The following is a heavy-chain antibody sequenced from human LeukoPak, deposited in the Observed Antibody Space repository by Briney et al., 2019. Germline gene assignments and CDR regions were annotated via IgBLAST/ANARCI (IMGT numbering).Heavy chain of an antibody. D-gene: IGHD3-9*01. CDR2: IYSGGST. CDR3: ARDGRYFDWLFAFDY. V-gene: IGHV3-66*01. Sequence: GGSLRLSCAASGFAVSSNYMSWVRQAPGKGLEWVSVIYSGGSTYYADSVKGRFTISRDNSKNTPYLQMNSLRAEDTAVYYCARDGRYFDWLFAFDYWGQGTLVTVSS. CDR1: GFAVSSNY. J-gene: IGHJ4*02.